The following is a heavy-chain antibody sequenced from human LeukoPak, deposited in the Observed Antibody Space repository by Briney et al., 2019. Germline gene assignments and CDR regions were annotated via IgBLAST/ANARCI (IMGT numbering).Heavy chain of an antibody. Sequence: PGGSLRLSCAASKFTFGAYSMNWVRQAPGKGLEWVSSISHSGTPTYYADSVRGRFTISRDSAKNSLYLQMNTLRAEDTAVYFCSTATYSSGYHYFESWGHGTLVTVSS. CDR2: ISHSGTPT. J-gene: IGHJ4*01. CDR3: STATYSSGYHYFES. V-gene: IGHV3-21*01. D-gene: IGHD5-18*01. CDR1: KFTFGAYS.